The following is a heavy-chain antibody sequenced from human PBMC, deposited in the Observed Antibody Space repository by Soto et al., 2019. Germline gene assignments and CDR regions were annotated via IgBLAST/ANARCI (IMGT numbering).Heavy chain of an antibody. D-gene: IGHD2-8*01. CDR3: ARLITNCTNGVCHYGMDV. J-gene: IGHJ6*02. CDR2: ISSSSGTI. Sequence: GGSLRLSXAASGFTFSSYSMNWVRQAPGKGLEWVSYISSSSGTIYYADSVKGRFTISRDNAKNSLYLQMNSLRDEDTAVYYCARLITNCTNGVCHYGMDVWGQGTTVTVSS. V-gene: IGHV3-48*02. CDR1: GFTFSSYS.